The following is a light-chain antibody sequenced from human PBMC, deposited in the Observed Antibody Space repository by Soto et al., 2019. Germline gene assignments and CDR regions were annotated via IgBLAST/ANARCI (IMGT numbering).Light chain of an antibody. J-gene: IGKJ2*01. CDR1: ESLSTY. V-gene: IGKV3-15*01. CDR3: QSYNDWPFT. CDR2: GHS. Sequence: EIVMTQSPATLSVSPGERVTLSCRASESLSTYFAWYQQNPGQSPRLLIYGHSTKATGIPARFSGSGSATDFTLSISSLQSEDFAVYYCQSYNDWPFTFGQGTKLAI.